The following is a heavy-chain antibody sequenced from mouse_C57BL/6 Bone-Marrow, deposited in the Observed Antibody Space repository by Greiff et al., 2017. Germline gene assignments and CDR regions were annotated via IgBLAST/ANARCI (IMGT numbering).Heavy chain of an antibody. CDR3: ARRRMPHTTVVGDYFDY. J-gene: IGHJ2*01. CDR1: GFSINSDCY. D-gene: IGHD1-1*01. V-gene: IGHV3-3*01. CDR2: TFYSGIT. Sequence: EVQLQQSGPSLVRPSQTLSLTCTVTGFSINSDCYWIWIRQFPGNKLEYIGYTFYSGITYYNPSLESRTYITRDTSKNQFSLKLSSVTTEDTATYYCARRRMPHTTVVGDYFDYWGQGTTLTVSS.